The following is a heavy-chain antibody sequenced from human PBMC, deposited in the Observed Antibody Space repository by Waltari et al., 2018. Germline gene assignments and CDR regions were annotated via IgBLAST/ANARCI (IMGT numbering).Heavy chain of an antibody. CDR2: IYSGSNT. CDR3: ARGCIDHRCYIEK. J-gene: IGHJ4*02. V-gene: IGHV3-53*01. Sequence: EVQLVESGGGLIQPGGSLILSCAASGFTVNNNYMNWVRQAPGKGLEWVSVIYSGSNTYYADSVKGRFTISRDNSKNTLYLQMNSLRVDDTAVYFCARGCIDHRCYIEKWGQGTLVTVSS. D-gene: IGHD2-8*01. CDR1: GFTVNNNY.